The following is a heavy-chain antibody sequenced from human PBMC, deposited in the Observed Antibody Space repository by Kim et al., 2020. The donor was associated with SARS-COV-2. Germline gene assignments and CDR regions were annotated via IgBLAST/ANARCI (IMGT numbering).Heavy chain of an antibody. CDR2: INQVGSEM. J-gene: IGHJ1*01. CDR3: ATRVSSGWYGDLQS. D-gene: IGHD6-19*01. V-gene: IGHV3-7*03. CDR1: GLIFEKYW. Sequence: GGSLRLSCAASGLIFEKYWLSWVRQAPGKGLEWLANINQVGSEMFYAASVKGRIAISRDNDKKSVYLEMNSVRLEDTAVYYCATRVSSGWYGDLQSWGQGPVLRVST.